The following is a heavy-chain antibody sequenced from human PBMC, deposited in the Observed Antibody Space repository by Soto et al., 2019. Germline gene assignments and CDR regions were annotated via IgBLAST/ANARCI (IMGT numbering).Heavy chain of an antibody. CDR1: GFTFSHYW. Sequence: EVQLVESGGGLVQPGGSLRLSCAASGFTFSHYWMNWVRQAPGKGLVWVSRINSDGSVSSYADSVKGRLTISRDNVKNTLYLQMDSLRAEDTAVYYCARGDCVGGTCYSLAGSFYYYMDVWGKGTTVTVFS. V-gene: IGHV3-74*01. CDR3: ARGDCVGGTCYSLAGSFYYYMDV. CDR2: INSDGSVS. J-gene: IGHJ6*03. D-gene: IGHD2-15*01.